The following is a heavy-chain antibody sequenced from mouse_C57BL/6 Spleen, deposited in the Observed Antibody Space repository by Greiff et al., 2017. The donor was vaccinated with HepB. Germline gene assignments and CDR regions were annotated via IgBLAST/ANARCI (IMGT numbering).Heavy chain of an antibody. V-gene: IGHV5-12*01. D-gene: IGHD1-1*01. CDR3: ARQNYGSSFYYFDY. CDR2: ISNGGGST. J-gene: IGHJ2*01. CDR1: GFTFSDYY. Sequence: EVQVVESGGGLVQPGGSLKLSCAASGFTFSDYYMYWVRQTPEKRLEWVAYISNGGGSTYYPDTVKGRFTISRDNAKNTLYLQMSRLKSEDTAMYYCARQNYGSSFYYFDYWGQGTTLTVSS.